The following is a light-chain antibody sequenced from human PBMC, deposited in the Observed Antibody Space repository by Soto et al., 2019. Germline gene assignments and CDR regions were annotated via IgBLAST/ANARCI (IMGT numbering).Light chain of an antibody. CDR1: QTVSSY. J-gene: IGKJ1*01. CDR2: DAS. Sequence: EIVLTQSPATLSLSPGERATLSCRASQTVSSYLLWYQQKPGQAPRLLIYDASNRASGTPARFSGSGSETDFTLTISSLEPEDFATYYCQQSYSTPGTFGQGTKVDI. CDR3: QQSYSTPGT. V-gene: IGKV3-11*01.